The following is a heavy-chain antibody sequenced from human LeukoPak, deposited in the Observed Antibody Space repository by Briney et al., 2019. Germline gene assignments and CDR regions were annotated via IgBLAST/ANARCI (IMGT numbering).Heavy chain of an antibody. Sequence: GGSLRLSCAASGLTFSSSWMSWVRQAPGKGLEWVANIFQDGSAQYYVDSVKGRFTISRDTADNSLYLQINSLRAEDTAVYYCAIDLFSCSSTSCYVYWGRGTLVTVSS. J-gene: IGHJ4*02. CDR2: IFQDGSAQ. D-gene: IGHD2-2*01. CDR3: AIDLFSCSSTSCYVY. CDR1: GLTFSSSW. V-gene: IGHV3-7*01.